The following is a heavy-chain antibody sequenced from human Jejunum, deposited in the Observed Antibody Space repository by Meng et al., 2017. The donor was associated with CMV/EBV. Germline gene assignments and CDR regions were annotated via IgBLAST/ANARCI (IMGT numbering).Heavy chain of an antibody. CDR3: ARGNDFRYGMDV. D-gene: IGHD3-3*01. V-gene: IGHV3-21*06. CDR2: ISNSGNYI. Sequence: ADSGFTFSTDMMNWVRQAPGKGLEWVSSISNSGNYIYYADSVKGRFTISRDNAKNLVYLQMNSLRGEDTAVYYCARGNDFRYGMDVWGQGTTVTVSS. J-gene: IGHJ6*02. CDR1: GFTFSTDM.